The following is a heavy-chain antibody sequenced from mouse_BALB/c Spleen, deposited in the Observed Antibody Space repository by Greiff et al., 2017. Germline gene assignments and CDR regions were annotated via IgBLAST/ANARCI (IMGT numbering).Heavy chain of an antibody. CDR2: IWAGGST. V-gene: IGHV2-9*02. CDR3: ARDEDGYYPWFAY. CDR1: GFSLTSYG. J-gene: IGHJ3*01. D-gene: IGHD2-3*01. Sequence: VQGVESGPGLVAPSQSLSITCTVSGFSLTSYGVHWVRQPPGKGLEWLGVIWAGGSTNYNSALMSRLSISKDNSKSQVFLKMNSLQTDDTAMYYCARDEDGYYPWFAYWGQGTLVTVSA.